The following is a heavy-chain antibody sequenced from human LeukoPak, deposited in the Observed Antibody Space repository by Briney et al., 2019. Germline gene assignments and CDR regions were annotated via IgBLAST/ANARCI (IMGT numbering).Heavy chain of an antibody. CDR1: GGSINGYS. J-gene: IGHJ4*02. Sequence: KPSETLSLTCTVSGGSINGYSWTWIRQPPGKGLEWIGYMHYSGSTNYNPSLKRRVNISVDTSKKQFSLKLRSVTAADTAVYYCARAGQCGGDCYSLDYWGQGTLVTVSS. CDR3: ARAGQCGGDCYSLDY. D-gene: IGHD2-21*02. CDR2: MHYSGST. V-gene: IGHV4-59*01.